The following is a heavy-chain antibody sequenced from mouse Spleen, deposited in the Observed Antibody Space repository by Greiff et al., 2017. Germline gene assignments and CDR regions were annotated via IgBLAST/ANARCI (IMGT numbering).Heavy chain of an antibody. Sequence: QVQLQQSGAELVKPGASVKLSCKASGYTFTSYYMYWVKQRPGHGLEWIGEIDPSNGGTNFNEKFKSKATLTVDKSSSTAYMQLSSLTSEDSAVYYCTRWAYWGQGTLVTVSA. CDR1: GYTFTSYY. J-gene: IGHJ3*01. CDR3: TRWAY. CDR2: IDPSNGGT. V-gene: IGHV1S81*02.